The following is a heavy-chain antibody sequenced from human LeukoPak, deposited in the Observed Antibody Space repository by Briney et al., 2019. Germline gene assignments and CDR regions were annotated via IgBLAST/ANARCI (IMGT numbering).Heavy chain of an antibody. J-gene: IGHJ4*02. CDR1: GFIASNKY. CDR3: ARVGITMIVGYFDY. Sequence: GGSLRLSCAASGFIASNKYMSWVRQAPGKGLEWVAVISYDGSNKYYADSVKGRFTISRDNSKNTLYLQMNSLRAEDTAVYYCARVGITMIVGYFDYWGQGTLVTVSS. D-gene: IGHD3-22*01. CDR2: ISYDGSNK. V-gene: IGHV3-30*03.